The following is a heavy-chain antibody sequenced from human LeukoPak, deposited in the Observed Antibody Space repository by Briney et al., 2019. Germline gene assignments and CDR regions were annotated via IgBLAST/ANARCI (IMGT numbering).Heavy chain of an antibody. Sequence: GGSLRLSCAASGFTFSSYSMNWVRQAPGKGLEWVSSISSSSSYIYYADSVKGRFTISRDNAKNSLYLQMNSLRAEDTAVYYCASVTTGGHVNYGNEYWGQGTLVTVSS. V-gene: IGHV3-21*01. CDR3: ASVTTGGHVNYGNEY. CDR1: GFTFSSYS. J-gene: IGHJ4*02. D-gene: IGHD3-10*01. CDR2: ISSSSSYI.